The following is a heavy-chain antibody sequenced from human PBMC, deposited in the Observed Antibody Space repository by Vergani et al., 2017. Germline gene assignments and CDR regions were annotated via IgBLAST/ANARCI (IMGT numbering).Heavy chain of an antibody. CDR2: ISYDGSNK. J-gene: IGHJ4*02. V-gene: IGHV3-30*03. CDR3: ASRPSGVDY. CDR1: GFTFSSYG. Sequence: QVQLVESGGGVVQPGRSLRLSCAASGFTFSSYGMHWVRQAPGKGLEWVAVISYDGSNKYYADSVKGRFTISRDKSKNTLDLQMNSRRAEDTAVYYCASRPSGVDYWGQGTLVTVSS.